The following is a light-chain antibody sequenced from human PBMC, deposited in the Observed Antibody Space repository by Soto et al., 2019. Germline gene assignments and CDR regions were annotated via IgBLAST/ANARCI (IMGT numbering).Light chain of an antibody. Sequence: EIVMTQSPATLSVSPGERATLSCRASQSVSSNLAWYHQKPGQAPRLLIYGASTRATGIPARFSGSGSETEFNLTISSLQSEDFAVYYCQHYNNWPPWTFGQGTKVESK. V-gene: IGKV3-15*01. CDR2: GAS. CDR3: QHYNNWPPWT. J-gene: IGKJ1*01. CDR1: QSVSSN.